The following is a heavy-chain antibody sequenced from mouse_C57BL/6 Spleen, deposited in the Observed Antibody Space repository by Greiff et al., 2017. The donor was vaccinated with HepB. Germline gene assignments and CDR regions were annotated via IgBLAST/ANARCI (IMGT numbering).Heavy chain of an antibody. V-gene: IGHV5-9*01. Sequence: EVMLVESGGGLVKPGGSLKLSCAASGFTFSSYTMSWVRQTPEKRLEWVATISGGGGNTYYPDSVKGRFTISRDNAKNTLYLQMSSLRSEDTALYYCARQDGYPVAYGGQGTLVTVSA. J-gene: IGHJ3*01. CDR2: ISGGGGNT. CDR1: GFTFSSYT. CDR3: ARQDGYPVAY. D-gene: IGHD2-3*01.